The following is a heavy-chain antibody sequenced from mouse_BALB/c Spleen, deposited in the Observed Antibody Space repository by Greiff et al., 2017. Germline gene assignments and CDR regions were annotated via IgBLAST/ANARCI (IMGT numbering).Heavy chain of an antibody. J-gene: IGHJ4*01. V-gene: IGHV5-9-3*01. CDR1: GFTFSSYA. Sequence: VQLKESGGGLVKPGGSLKLSCAASGFTFSSYAMSWVRQTPEKRLEWVATISSGGSYTYYPDSVKGRFTISRDNAKNTLYLQMSSLRSEDTAMYYCARRGLRRDYYAMDYWGQGTSVTVSS. CDR2: ISSGGSYT. CDR3: ARRGLRRDYYAMDY. D-gene: IGHD2-4*01.